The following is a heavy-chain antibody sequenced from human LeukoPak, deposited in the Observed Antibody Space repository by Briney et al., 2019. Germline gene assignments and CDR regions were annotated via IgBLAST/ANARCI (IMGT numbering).Heavy chain of an antibody. CDR1: GGTFSSYA. CDR2: IIPIFGTA. Sequence: ASVKLSCTASGGTFSSYAMSWVRQAPGQGLEWMSAIIPIFGTANYAQKFQGRVTITTDESTSTAYMELSSLRAEDTAVYYCAIVPQWLVQGSFDYWGQETLVTVSS. J-gene: IGHJ4*02. CDR3: AIVPQWLVQGSFDY. V-gene: IGHV1-69*05. D-gene: IGHD6-19*01.